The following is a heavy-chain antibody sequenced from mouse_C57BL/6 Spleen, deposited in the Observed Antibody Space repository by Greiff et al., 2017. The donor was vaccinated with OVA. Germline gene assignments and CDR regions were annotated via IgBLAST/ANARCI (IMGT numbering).Heavy chain of an antibody. CDR2: INPSTGGT. CDR3: ASRAGLPFDY. J-gene: IGHJ2*01. CDR1: GYSFTGYY. V-gene: IGHV1-42*01. Sequence: EVQLQESGPELVKPGASVKISCKASGYSFTGYYMNWVKQSPEKSLEWIGEINPSTGGTTYNQKFKAKATLTVDKSSSTAYMQLKGLTSEDSAVYYCASRAGLPFDYWGQGTTLTVSS.